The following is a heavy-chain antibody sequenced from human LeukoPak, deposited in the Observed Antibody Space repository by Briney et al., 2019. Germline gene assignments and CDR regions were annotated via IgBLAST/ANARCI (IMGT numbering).Heavy chain of an antibody. V-gene: IGHV4-31*03. J-gene: IGHJ5*02. D-gene: IGHD2-2*01. CDR2: IYYSGST. CDR3: AVYCSSTGCYGNWFDP. Sequence: PSETLSLTCTVSGGSINSGGYYWRWIRQHPGKGLEWIGYIYYSGSTYYNPSLKSRVTISVDTSKNQFSLKLSSVTAADSAVYYCAVYCSSTGCYGNWFDPWGLGTLVTVSS. CDR1: GGSINSGGYY.